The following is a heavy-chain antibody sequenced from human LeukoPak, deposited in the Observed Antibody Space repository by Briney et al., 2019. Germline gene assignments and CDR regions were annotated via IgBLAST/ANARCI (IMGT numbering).Heavy chain of an antibody. CDR1: GFTFSSYS. CDR2: IRYDGSIK. J-gene: IGHJ6*03. CDR3: AKVIVPAAVRAYYYYMDV. D-gene: IGHD2-2*01. Sequence: GGSLRLSCAASGFTFSSYSMSWVRQAPGKGLEWVAFIRYDGSIKYYADSVKGRFTISRDNSKNTLYLQMNSLRAEDTAVYYCAKVIVPAAVRAYYYYMDVWGKGTTVTVSS. V-gene: IGHV3-30*02.